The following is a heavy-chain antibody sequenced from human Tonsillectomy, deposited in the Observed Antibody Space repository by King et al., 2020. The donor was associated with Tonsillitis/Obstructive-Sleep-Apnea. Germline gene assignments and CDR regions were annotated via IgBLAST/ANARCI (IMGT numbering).Heavy chain of an antibody. V-gene: IGHV1-69*12. CDR3: ASRYCSSTSCRERYWYFDL. D-gene: IGHD2-2*01. J-gene: IGHJ2*01. CDR1: GGTFRNYA. CDR2: IFPIFGTA. Sequence: QLVQSGAEVKKPGASVKVSCKASGGTFRNYAISWVRQAPGQGLYWMGGIFPIFGTANYAQDVQGSVMITADESTSTAYMELSSLRSEDTAVYYCASRYCSSTSCRERYWYFDLWGRGTLVTVSS.